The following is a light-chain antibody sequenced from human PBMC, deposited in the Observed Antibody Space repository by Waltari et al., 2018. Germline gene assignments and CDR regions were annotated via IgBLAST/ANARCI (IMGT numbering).Light chain of an antibody. CDR2: DAS. J-gene: IGKJ3*01. CDR1: QPITNY. CDR3: QRYDNLPIFA. V-gene: IGKV1-33*01. Sequence: DIQLTQSTSSLSASVGDRVTLTCRASQPITNYLNCYQQKPGKAPKLLIHDASNLETGVPSRFSGSQSGTDFTFTISSLLPEDVATYYCQRYDNLPIFAFGPGTKVDIK.